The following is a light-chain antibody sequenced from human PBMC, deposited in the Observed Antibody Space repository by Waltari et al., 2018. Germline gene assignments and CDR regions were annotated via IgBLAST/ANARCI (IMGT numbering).Light chain of an antibody. V-gene: IGKV3-20*01. CDR3: QQYGNPPIT. CDR2: AAS. Sequence: ETVLTQSPGTLSLSPGETATLSCRASQSISSRYLAWYQQTPGQAPRLLICAASSRAPGTPDRFSGSGSDTDFALTIYRLQPEDFAVYYCQQYGNPPITFGGGTKVEPK. J-gene: IGKJ4*01. CDR1: QSISSRY.